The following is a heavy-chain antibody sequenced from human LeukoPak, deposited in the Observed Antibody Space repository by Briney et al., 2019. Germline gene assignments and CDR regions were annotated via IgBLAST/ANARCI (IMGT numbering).Heavy chain of an antibody. Sequence: ASVKVSCKASGYTFTSYGISWVRQAPGQGLEWMGWISAYNGNTNYAQKLQGRGTMTTDTPTSTAYMELRSLRSDDTAVYYCAREESYDSSGYPFDYWGQGTLVTVSS. D-gene: IGHD3-22*01. V-gene: IGHV1-18*01. CDR1: GYTFTSYG. J-gene: IGHJ4*02. CDR2: ISAYNGNT. CDR3: AREESYDSSGYPFDY.